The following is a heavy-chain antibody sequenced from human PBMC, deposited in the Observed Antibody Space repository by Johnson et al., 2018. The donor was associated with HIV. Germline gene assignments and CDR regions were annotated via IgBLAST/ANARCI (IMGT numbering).Heavy chain of an antibody. CDR2: ISYDGSNK. J-gene: IGHJ3*02. CDR3: SRATDSSGYYYDGSSDDFDI. V-gene: IGHV3-30*14. CDR1: GFTFSSYA. Sequence: QVQLVESGGGVVQSGRSLRLSCAASGFTFSSYAMHWVRQAPGKGLEWVAVISYDGSNKYYSDSVKGRLTIARDNSKNTLYLTMISLRAEDTAVYYGSRATDSSGYYYDGSSDDFDIWGQGTMVTVSS. D-gene: IGHD3-22*01.